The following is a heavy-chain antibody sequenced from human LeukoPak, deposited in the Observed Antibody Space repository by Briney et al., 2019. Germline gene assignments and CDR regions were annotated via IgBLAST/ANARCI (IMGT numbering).Heavy chain of an antibody. CDR2: INHSGST. J-gene: IGHJ6*02. CDR3: ARVLGSNNWFHYYYGMDV. Sequence: PSETLSLTCAVYGGSFSGYYWSWIRQPPGKGLEWIGEINHSGSTNYNPSLKSRVTISVDTSKNQFSLKLSSVTAADTAVYYCARVLGSNNWFHYYYGMDVWGQGTTVTVSS. D-gene: IGHD2-8*01. V-gene: IGHV4-34*01. CDR1: GGSFSGYY.